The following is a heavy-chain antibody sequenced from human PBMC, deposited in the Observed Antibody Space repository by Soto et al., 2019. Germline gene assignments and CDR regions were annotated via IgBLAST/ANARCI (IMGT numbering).Heavy chain of an antibody. J-gene: IGHJ4*02. Sequence: PSETLFLTCTVSGGSISSSSYYWGWIRQPPGKGLEWIGSIYYSGSTYYNPSLKSRVTISVDTSKNQFSLKLSSVTAADTAVYYCARQAFDDFWTHPPIFWGQGTLVTVSS. CDR3: ARQAFDDFWTHPPIF. CDR2: IYYSGST. D-gene: IGHD3-3*01. V-gene: IGHV4-39*01. CDR1: GGSISSSSYY.